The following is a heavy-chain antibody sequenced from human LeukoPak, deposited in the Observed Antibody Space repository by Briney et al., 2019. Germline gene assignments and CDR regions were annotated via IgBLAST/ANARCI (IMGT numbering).Heavy chain of an antibody. CDR3: AKVREMATIIPRFIDY. CDR1: GFTFSSYA. J-gene: IGHJ4*02. Sequence: GGSLRLSCAASGFTFSSYAMHWVRQAPGKGLEWVAVISYDGSNKYYADSVKGRFTISRDNSKNTLYLQMNSLRAEDTAVYYCAKVREMATIIPRFIDYWGQGTLVTVSS. D-gene: IGHD5-24*01. V-gene: IGHV3-30-3*01. CDR2: ISYDGSNK.